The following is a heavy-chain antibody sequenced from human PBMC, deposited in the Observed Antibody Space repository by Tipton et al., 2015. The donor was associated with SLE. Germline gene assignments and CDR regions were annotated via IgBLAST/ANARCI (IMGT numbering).Heavy chain of an antibody. CDR1: GFTFSSYE. CDR2: ISSIGSTI. Sequence: SLRLSCAASGFTFSSYEMNWVRQAPGQGLGWVSYISSIGSTIYYADPVKGRLTISRNNTKNSLYLQKKSLRAEDTAVYYCARFRYISSPYNWFDPWGQGNLVTVSS. V-gene: IGHV3-48*03. CDR3: ARFRYISSPYNWFDP. J-gene: IGHJ5*02. D-gene: IGHD6-13*01.